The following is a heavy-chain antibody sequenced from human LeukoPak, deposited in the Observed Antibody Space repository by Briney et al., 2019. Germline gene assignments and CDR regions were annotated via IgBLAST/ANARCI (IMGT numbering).Heavy chain of an antibody. CDR3: ARGLSYYYGSGSYYY. V-gene: IGHV3-66*01. CDR1: GFTVSSNY. CDR2: IYSGGST. J-gene: IGHJ4*02. Sequence: GGSLRLSCAASGFTVSSNYMSWVRQAPGKGLEWVAVIYSGGSTYYAASVKGRFTISRDNSKNTLYLQMNSLRAEDTAVYYCARGLSYYYGSGSYYYWGQGTLVTVSS. D-gene: IGHD3-10*01.